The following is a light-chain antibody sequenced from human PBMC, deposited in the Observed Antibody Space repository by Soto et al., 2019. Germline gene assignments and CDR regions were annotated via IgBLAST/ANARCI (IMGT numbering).Light chain of an antibody. CDR3: QQYGSSPRIT. V-gene: IGKV3-20*01. Sequence: EVVMTKSPATLSLSPGEGATLSCRASQSVSSSYLAWYQQKPGQAPRLLIYGASSRATGIPDRFSGSGSGTDFTLTISRLEPEDFAVYYCQQYGSSPRITFGQGTRLEIK. J-gene: IGKJ5*01. CDR1: QSVSSSY. CDR2: GAS.